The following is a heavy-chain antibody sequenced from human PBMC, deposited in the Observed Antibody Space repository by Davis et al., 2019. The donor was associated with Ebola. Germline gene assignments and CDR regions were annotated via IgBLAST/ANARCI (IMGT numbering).Heavy chain of an antibody. V-gene: IGHV3-20*01. CDR3: ARQFRELYNGAFDI. Sequence: GESLTISCAASGFTFDDYGMSWVRQAPGKGLEWVSGINWNGGSTGYADSVKGRFTISRDNAKNSLYLQMNSLRAEDTALYHCARQFRELYNGAFDIWGQGTMVTVSS. CDR2: INWNGGST. CDR1: GFTFDDYG. D-gene: IGHD3-10*01. J-gene: IGHJ3*02.